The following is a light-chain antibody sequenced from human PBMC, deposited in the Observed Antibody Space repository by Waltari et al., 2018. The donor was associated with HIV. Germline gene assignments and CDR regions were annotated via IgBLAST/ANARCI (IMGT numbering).Light chain of an antibody. CDR3: LQHHDYPRT. CDR1: QDIRYD. V-gene: IGKV1-17*01. Sequence: DIQMTQSSSSLSASVGARITITCRASQDIRYDLGWYQQKPGIPPRRLIYSTSTLQSGVSSRFSGSGSGTEFTLKISSLQPEDSATYYCLQHHDYPRTFGQGTKLEI. J-gene: IGKJ2*01. CDR2: STS.